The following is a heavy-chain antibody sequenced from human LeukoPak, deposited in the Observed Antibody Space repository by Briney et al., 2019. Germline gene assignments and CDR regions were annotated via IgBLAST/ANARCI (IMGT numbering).Heavy chain of an antibody. D-gene: IGHD1-26*01. Sequence: SEALSLTCTVSGDSISSTNFYWGWIRQPPGKGLEWIGSIYYSGSTYYNPSLKSRVTISVDTSKNQFSLKLSSVTAADTAVYYCATLGDSGSYYDYWGQGTLVTVSS. CDR2: IYYSGST. J-gene: IGHJ4*02. CDR3: ATLGDSGSYYDY. V-gene: IGHV4-39*01. CDR1: GDSISSTNFY.